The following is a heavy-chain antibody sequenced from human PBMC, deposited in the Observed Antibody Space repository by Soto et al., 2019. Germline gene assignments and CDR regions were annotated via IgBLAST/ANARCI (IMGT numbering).Heavy chain of an antibody. D-gene: IGHD4-17*01. CDR3: ARGTTGDDAFDI. V-gene: IGHV3-48*03. Sequence: GGSLRLSCAASGFTFSSYEMNWVRQAPGKGLEWVSYISSSGSTIYYADSVKGRFTISRDNSKNTLYLQMNSLRAEDAAVYYCARGTTGDDAFDIWGQGTMVTVSS. CDR2: ISSSGSTI. J-gene: IGHJ3*02. CDR1: GFTFSSYE.